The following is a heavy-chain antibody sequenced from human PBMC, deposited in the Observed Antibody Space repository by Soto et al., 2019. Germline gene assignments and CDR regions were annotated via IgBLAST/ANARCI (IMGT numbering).Heavy chain of an antibody. CDR3: ARDLPGIAVAGPTIDY. Sequence: QVQLVESGGGVVQPGRSLRLACAASGFTFSSYGMHWVRQAPGKGLEWVAVIWYDGSNKYYADSVKGRFTISRDNSKNTLYLQMNSLRAEDTAVYYCARDLPGIAVAGPTIDYWGQGTLVTVSS. CDR1: GFTFSSYG. V-gene: IGHV3-33*01. J-gene: IGHJ4*02. CDR2: IWYDGSNK. D-gene: IGHD6-19*01.